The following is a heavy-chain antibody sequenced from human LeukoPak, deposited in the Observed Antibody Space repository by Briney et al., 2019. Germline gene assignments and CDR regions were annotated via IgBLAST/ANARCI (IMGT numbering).Heavy chain of an antibody. CDR1: GFTVSSNY. V-gene: IGHV3-53*05. J-gene: IGHJ4*02. Sequence: GGSLRLSCAASGFTVSSNYMSWVRQAPGKGLEWVSLIYSGGSTYYADSVKGRFTISRDNSKNTLYLQMNSLRAEDTAVYYCAKGGSGSRPIGYWGQGTLVTVSS. CDR3: AKGGSGSRPIGY. CDR2: IYSGGST. D-gene: IGHD1-26*01.